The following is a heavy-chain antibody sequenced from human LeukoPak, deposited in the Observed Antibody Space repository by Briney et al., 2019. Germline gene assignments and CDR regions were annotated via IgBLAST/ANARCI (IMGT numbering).Heavy chain of an antibody. CDR2: IYYSGST. J-gene: IGHJ4*02. CDR3: ARGSVIAAAGLFDY. Sequence: SETLSLTCTVSGGSISSYYWSWIRQPPGKGLEWIGYIYYSGSTNYNPSLKSRVTISVDTSKNQFSLKLSSVTAADTAVYYCARGSVIAAAGLFDYWGQGTLVTVSS. D-gene: IGHD6-13*01. V-gene: IGHV4-59*12. CDR1: GGSISSYY.